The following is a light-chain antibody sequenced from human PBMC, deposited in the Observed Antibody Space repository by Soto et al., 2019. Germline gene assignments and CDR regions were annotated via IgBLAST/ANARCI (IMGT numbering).Light chain of an antibody. Sequence: QSALTQPASVSGSPGQSITISCTGTSSDVGGYNYVSWYQQHPGKAPKLMIYDVINRPSGVSNRFSGSKSGNTASLTISGLQAEDEADYYCSSYTSSSTLFGTGTKVTVL. V-gene: IGLV2-14*01. J-gene: IGLJ1*01. CDR1: SSDVGGYNY. CDR3: SSYTSSSTL. CDR2: DVI.